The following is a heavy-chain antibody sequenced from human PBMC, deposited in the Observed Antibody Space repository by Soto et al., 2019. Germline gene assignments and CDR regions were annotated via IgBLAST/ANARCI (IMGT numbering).Heavy chain of an antibody. V-gene: IGHV4-39*07. D-gene: IGHD3-10*01. J-gene: IGHJ5*02. CDR2: IYYSGNT. CDR1: GGSISSSSYY. CDR3: ARELFGRSVWFAP. Sequence: PSETLSLTCTVSGGSISSSSYYWGWIRQPPGKGLEWIGSIYYSGNTYYNPSLKSRVTISVDTSKNQFSLKLSSVTAADTAVYYCARELFGRSVWFAPWGQGTLVTVSS.